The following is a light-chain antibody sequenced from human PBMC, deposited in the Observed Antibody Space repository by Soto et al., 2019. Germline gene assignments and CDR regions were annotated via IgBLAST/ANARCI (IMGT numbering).Light chain of an antibody. V-gene: IGKV3D-15*01. CDR3: QQYNNWPQT. CDR1: QSVSSN. J-gene: IGKJ2*01. Sequence: EIVMTQSPATLPVSPGERATLSCRASQSVSSNLAWYQQKPGQAPRLLIYGASTRATGIPARFSGSGSGTEFTLTISSLQSEDFAVYHCQQYNNWPQTFGQGTKLEIK. CDR2: GAS.